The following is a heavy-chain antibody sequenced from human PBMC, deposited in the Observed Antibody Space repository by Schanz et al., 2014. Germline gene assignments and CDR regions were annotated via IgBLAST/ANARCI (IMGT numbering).Heavy chain of an antibody. J-gene: IGHJ3*02. CDR3: AGAVATIRADSFDI. CDR1: GFTFGGYA. V-gene: IGHV3-30-3*01. CDR2: ISYDGSTK. D-gene: IGHD5-12*01. Sequence: VQLVESGGGVVQPGRSLRLSCAVSGFTFGGYALHWVRQAPGKGLEWVAVISYDGSTKYYADSVKGRFTISRDNSKNTLYLQINSLRAEDTAVYYCAGAVATIRADSFDIWGQGTMVAVSS.